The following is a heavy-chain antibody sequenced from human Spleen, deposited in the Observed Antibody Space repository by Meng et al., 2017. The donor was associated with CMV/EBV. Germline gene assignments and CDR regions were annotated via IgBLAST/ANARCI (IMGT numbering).Heavy chain of an antibody. Sequence: SETLSLTCTVSGVSISSSTYYWGWIRQAPAKGLEWIGSIHYSGSTHYNPSLKSRVTISVDTSKNQFSLKLSSVTAADTAVYFCARGPGGGDFWSGYYRSYYYSGMDVWGRGTTVTVSS. J-gene: IGHJ6*02. D-gene: IGHD3-3*01. CDR3: ARGPGGGDFWSGYYRSYYYSGMDV. V-gene: IGHV4-39*01. CDR1: GVSISSSTYY. CDR2: IHYSGST.